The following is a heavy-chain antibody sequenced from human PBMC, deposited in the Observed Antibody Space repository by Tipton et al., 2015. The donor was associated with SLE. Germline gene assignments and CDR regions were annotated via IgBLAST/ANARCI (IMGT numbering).Heavy chain of an antibody. CDR1: GGSISSNY. Sequence: TLSLTCSVSGGSISSNYWIWIWQPPGKGLEWIGYISYGGGTYYNPSLKSRVTVFVDTSKDHFSLKLSFATAADTAAYYCARGGVGGYDYFDQWGQGTLVTVSS. D-gene: IGHD5-12*01. CDR3: ARGGVGGYDYFDQ. V-gene: IGHV4-59*12. J-gene: IGHJ4*02. CDR2: ISYGGGT.